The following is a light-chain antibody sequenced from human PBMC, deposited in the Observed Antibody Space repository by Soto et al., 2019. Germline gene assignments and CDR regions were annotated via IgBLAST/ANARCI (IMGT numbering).Light chain of an antibody. J-gene: IGLJ2*01. CDR1: SSDVGGYNY. Sequence: QSALTQPRSVSGSPGQSVTISCTGTSSDVGGYNYVSWYQQHPGKAPKLMIYDVSKRPSGVPDRFSGSKSGNTASLTISGLQAEDEADYYCCSYACRYTWVFGGGTKLTVL. CDR3: CSYACRYTWV. CDR2: DVS. V-gene: IGLV2-11*01.